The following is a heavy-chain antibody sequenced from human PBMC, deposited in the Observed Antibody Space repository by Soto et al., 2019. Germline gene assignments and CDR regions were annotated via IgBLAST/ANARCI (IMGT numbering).Heavy chain of an antibody. CDR2: IYYSGST. CDR1: GGSISSYY. J-gene: IGHJ4*02. V-gene: IGHV4-59*08. CDR3: ARRYGYYFDY. Sequence: SETQSLTCTVSGGSISSYYWSWIRQPPGKGLEWIGYIYYSGSTNYNPSLKSRVTISVDTSKNQLSLKLSSVTAADTAVYYCARRYGYYFDYWGQGTLVTVSS. D-gene: IGHD4-17*01.